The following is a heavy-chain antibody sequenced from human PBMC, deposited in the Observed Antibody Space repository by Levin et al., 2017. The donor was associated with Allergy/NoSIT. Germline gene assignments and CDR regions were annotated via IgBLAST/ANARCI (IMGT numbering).Heavy chain of an antibody. CDR3: AREDIVVVPAAIGYYYYYMDV. Sequence: GGSLRLSCAASGFTFSSYSMNWVRQAPGKGLEWVSSISSSSSYIYYADSVKGRFTISRDNAKNSLYLQMNSLRAEDTAVYYCAREDIVVVPAAIGYYYYYMDVWGKGTTVTVSS. CDR2: ISSSSSYI. D-gene: IGHD2-2*02. V-gene: IGHV3-21*01. CDR1: GFTFSSYS. J-gene: IGHJ6*03.